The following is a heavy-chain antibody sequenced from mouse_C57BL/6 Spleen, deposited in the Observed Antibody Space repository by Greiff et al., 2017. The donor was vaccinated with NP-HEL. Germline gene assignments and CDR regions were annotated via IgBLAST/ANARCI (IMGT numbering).Heavy chain of an antibody. J-gene: IGHJ4*01. CDR3: AREEYENY. V-gene: IGHV5-17*01. D-gene: IGHD2-14*01. Sequence: DVMLVESGGGLVKPGGSLKLSCAASGFTFSDYGMHWVRQAPEKGLEWVAYISSGSSTIYYADTVKGRFTISRENAKNTLFLQMTSLRSEDTAMYYCAREEYENYWGQGTSVTVSS. CDR1: GFTFSDYG. CDR2: ISSGSSTI.